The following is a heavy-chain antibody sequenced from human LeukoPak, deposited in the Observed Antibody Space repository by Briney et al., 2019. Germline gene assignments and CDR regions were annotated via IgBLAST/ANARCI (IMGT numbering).Heavy chain of an antibody. Sequence: LGESLQISCKGSGYSFTSYWIGWVRQMPGKGLEWMGIIYPGDSDTRYSPSFQGKVTISADKSISTAYLQWSSLKASDTAMYYCARGARIAARPYYFDYWSQRTLVTVSS. J-gene: IGHJ4*02. D-gene: IGHD6-6*01. V-gene: IGHV5-51*01. CDR3: ARGARIAARPYYFDY. CDR1: GYSFTSYW. CDR2: IYPGDSDT.